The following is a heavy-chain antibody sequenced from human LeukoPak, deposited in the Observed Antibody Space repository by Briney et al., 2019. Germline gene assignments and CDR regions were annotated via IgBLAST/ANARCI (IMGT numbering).Heavy chain of an antibody. V-gene: IGHV1-69*13. CDR1: GYTFTSYG. Sequence: GASVKVSCKASGYTFTSYGISWVRQAPGQGLEWMGGIIPIFGTANYAQKFQGRVTITADESTSTAYMELSSLRSEDTAVYYCARGGDEELGYCSGGSCYEGFDYWGQGTLVTVSS. CDR2: IIPIFGTA. D-gene: IGHD2-15*01. J-gene: IGHJ4*02. CDR3: ARGGDEELGYCSGGSCYEGFDY.